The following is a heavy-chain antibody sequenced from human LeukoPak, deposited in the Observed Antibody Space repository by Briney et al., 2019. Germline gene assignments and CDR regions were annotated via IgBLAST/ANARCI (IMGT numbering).Heavy chain of an antibody. CDR1: GGSISIHY. CDR3: ARATNDYADDFDY. V-gene: IGHV4-4*07. D-gene: IGHD4-17*01. J-gene: IGHJ4*02. CDR2: IYASGSP. Sequence: SETLSLTCTVSGGSISIHYWSWIRQPAGKGLEWIGRIYASGSPNYNPSLKSRVTMSLDTSTNQFSLKLSSVTAADTAVYFCARATNDYADDFDYWGQGTPVIVSS.